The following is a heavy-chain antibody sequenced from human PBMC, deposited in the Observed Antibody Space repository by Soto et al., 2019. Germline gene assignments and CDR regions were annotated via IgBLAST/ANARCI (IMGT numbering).Heavy chain of an antibody. Sequence: PGGSLRLSCAASGFTFSSYAMHWVRQAPGKGLEWVAVISYDGSNKYYADSVKGRFTISRDNSKNTLYLQMNSLRAEDTAVYYCARVYYGDSAFDYWGQGTLVTVSS. CDR3: ARVYYGDSAFDY. V-gene: IGHV3-30-3*01. D-gene: IGHD4-17*01. J-gene: IGHJ4*02. CDR2: ISYDGSNK. CDR1: GFTFSSYA.